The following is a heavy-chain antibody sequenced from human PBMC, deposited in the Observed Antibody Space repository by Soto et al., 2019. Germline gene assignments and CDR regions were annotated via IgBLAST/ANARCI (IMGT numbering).Heavy chain of an antibody. CDR3: ARVGLAVAGNAFRY. J-gene: IGHJ4*02. V-gene: IGHV1-18*04. Sequence: GASVKVSCKASGYTFTSYYMHWVRQAPGQGLEWMGWISAYNGNTNYAQKLQGRVTMTTDTSTSTAYMELRSLRSDDTAVYYCARVGLAVAGNAFRYWGQGTLVTVSS. CDR2: ISAYNGNT. D-gene: IGHD6-19*01. CDR1: GYTFTSYY.